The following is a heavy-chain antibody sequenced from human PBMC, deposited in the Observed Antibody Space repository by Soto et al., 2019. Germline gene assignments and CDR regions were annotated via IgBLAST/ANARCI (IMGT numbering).Heavy chain of an antibody. D-gene: IGHD3-22*01. J-gene: IGHJ4*02. V-gene: IGHV1-8*01. Sequence: QVQLVQSGAEVKKPGASVKVSCKASGYTFTSYDINWVRQATGQGLEWMGWMNPNSGNTGYAQKFQGRVTMTRNTSRSTAYMELSSLRSEDTAVYYCARGDKSPLYYYDSSGCYFLLDYWGQGTLVTVSS. CDR3: ARGDKSPLYYYDSSGCYFLLDY. CDR2: MNPNSGNT. CDR1: GYTFTSYD.